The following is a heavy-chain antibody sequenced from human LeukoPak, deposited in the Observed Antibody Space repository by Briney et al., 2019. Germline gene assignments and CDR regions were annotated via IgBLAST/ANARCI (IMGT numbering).Heavy chain of an antibody. D-gene: IGHD5-12*01. CDR1: GFTFSSYA. CDR3: AKDLSPGYSGYDGFDY. CDR2: ISYDGSNK. Sequence: GRSLRLSCAASGFTFSSYAMHWVRQAPGKGLEWVAVISYDGSNKYYADSVKGRFTISRDNSKNTLYLQMNSLRAEDTAVYYCAKDLSPGYSGYDGFDYWGQGTLLTVSS. J-gene: IGHJ4*02. V-gene: IGHV3-30-3*01.